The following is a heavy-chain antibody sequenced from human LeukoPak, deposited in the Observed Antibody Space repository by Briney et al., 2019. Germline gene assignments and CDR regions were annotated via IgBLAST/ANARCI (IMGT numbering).Heavy chain of an antibody. J-gene: IGHJ4*02. Sequence: GGSLRLSCAASGFTFSSYSMTWVRQAPGKGLEWVSSISSSSSYIYYADSVKGRFTISRDNAKNSLYLQMNSLRAEDTAVYYCASYEYSSSSVDYWGQGTLVTVSS. D-gene: IGHD6-6*01. CDR2: ISSSSSYI. V-gene: IGHV3-21*01. CDR1: GFTFSSYS. CDR3: ASYEYSSSSVDY.